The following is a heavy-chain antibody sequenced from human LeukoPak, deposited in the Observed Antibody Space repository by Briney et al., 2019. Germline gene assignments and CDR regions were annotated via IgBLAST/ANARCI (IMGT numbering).Heavy chain of an antibody. Sequence: ASVKVSCKAFGYTFTSNYMHWVRQAPGQGPEWMGVISPSGGSTTYAQKFQGRVTLTRDMSTSTVYMELSSLRSEDTAVYYCARDSSGWYRPGNYFDYWGQGTLVTVSS. D-gene: IGHD6-19*01. J-gene: IGHJ4*02. CDR2: ISPSGGST. CDR1: GYTFTSNY. CDR3: ARDSSGWYRPGNYFDY. V-gene: IGHV1-46*01.